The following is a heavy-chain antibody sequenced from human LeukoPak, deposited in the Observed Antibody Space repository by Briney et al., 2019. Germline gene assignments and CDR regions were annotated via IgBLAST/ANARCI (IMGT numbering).Heavy chain of an antibody. V-gene: IGHV4-59*12. CDR1: GGSISSYY. J-gene: IGHJ4*02. CDR2: IYYSGST. Sequence: SETLSFTCTVSGGSISSYYWSWIRQPPGKGLEWIGYIYYSGSTNYNPSLKSRVTISVDTSKNQFSLQLNSVTPEDTAVYYCARGISTDSSAYYLIGGFDYWGQGTLVTVSA. D-gene: IGHD3-22*01. CDR3: ARGISTDSSAYYLIGGFDY.